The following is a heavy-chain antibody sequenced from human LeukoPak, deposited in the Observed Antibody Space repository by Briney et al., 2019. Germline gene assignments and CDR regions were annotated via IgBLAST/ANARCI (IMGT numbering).Heavy chain of an antibody. J-gene: IGHJ3*02. Sequence: ASVKVSCKASGYTFTSYYMHWVRQAPGQGLEWMGIINLSGGSTSYAQKFQGRVTMTRDTSTSTVYMELSSLRSEDTAVYYCARDLPYCSSTSCYGAFDIWGQGTMVTVSS. CDR2: INLSGGST. CDR1: GYTFTSYY. CDR3: ARDLPYCSSTSCYGAFDI. V-gene: IGHV1-46*01. D-gene: IGHD2-2*01.